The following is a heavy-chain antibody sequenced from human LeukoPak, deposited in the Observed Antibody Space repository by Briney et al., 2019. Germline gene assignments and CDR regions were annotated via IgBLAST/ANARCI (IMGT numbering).Heavy chain of an antibody. J-gene: IGHJ4*02. CDR3: ARGAYADRTGYNLDS. CDR2: VFFGGQT. CDR1: GDPVWSYY. V-gene: IGHV4-59*02. D-gene: IGHD5-24*01. Sequence: PSETLSLTCSVSGDPVWSYYWTWVRQPPEKGLEWIGYVFFGGQTNYNPSVKSRVTISLDMSRSQFSLNPTSVTAADSAMYYCARGAYADRTGYNLDSWGQGTLVIVSS.